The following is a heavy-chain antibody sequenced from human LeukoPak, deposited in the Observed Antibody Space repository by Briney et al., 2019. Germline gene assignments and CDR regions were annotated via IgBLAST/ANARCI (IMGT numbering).Heavy chain of an antibody. CDR2: IYHSGST. CDR3: ARVRGRENYYDSSGYLDY. V-gene: IGHV4-4*02. Sequence: SETLSLTCAVSGGSISSSNWWSWVRQPPGKGLEWIGEIYHSGSTNYNPSLKSRVTISVDKSKNQFSLKLGSVTAADTAVYYCARVRGRENYYDSSGYLDYWGQGTLVTVSS. J-gene: IGHJ4*02. CDR1: GGSISSSNW. D-gene: IGHD3-22*01.